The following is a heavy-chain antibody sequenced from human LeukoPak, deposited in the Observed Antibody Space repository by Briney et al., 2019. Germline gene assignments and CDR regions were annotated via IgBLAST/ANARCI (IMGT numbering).Heavy chain of an antibody. Sequence: PGGSLRLSCAASGFTFSSYSMNWVRQAPGKGLEWVSSISSSSSYIYYADSVKGRFTISRDNAKNSLYLQMNSLRAEDTAVYYCARDSGIVATTLVDYWGQGTLVTVSS. V-gene: IGHV3-21*01. J-gene: IGHJ4*02. CDR3: ARDSGIVATTLVDY. CDR1: GFTFSSYS. CDR2: ISSSSSYI. D-gene: IGHD5-12*01.